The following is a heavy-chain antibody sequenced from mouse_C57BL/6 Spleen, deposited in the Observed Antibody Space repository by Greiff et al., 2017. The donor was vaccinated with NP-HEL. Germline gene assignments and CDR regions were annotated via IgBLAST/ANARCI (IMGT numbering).Heavy chain of an antibody. J-gene: IGHJ3*01. CDR3: AEVDYSNTWFAY. D-gene: IGHD2-5*01. CDR1: GYSITSGYY. CDR2: ISYDGSN. Sequence: VQLKESGPGLVKPSQSLSLTCSVTGYSITSGYYWNWIRQFPGNKLEWMGYISYDGSNNYNPSLKNRISITRDTSKNQFFLKLNSVTTEDTATYYCAEVDYSNTWFAYWGQGTLVTVSA. V-gene: IGHV3-6*01.